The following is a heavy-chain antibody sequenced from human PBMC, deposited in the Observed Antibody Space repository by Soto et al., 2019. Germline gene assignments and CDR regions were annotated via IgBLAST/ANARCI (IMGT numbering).Heavy chain of an antibody. Sequence: EVQLVESGGDLVQPGGFLRLSCATSGFTFSRYWLHWVRQVPGKGLVWVSRINSDGSSISYSDSVKDPFTIYRDNAKNTLYLQMNSLRVEDTAVYYCPRLPVDTITSLDYWGQGTLVTVSS. CDR3: PRLPVDTITSLDY. CDR2: INSDGSSI. CDR1: GFTFSRYW. V-gene: IGHV3-74*01. J-gene: IGHJ4*02. D-gene: IGHD3-3*01.